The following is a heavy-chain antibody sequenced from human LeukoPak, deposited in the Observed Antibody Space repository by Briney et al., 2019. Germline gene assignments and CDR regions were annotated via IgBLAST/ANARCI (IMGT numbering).Heavy chain of an antibody. J-gene: IGHJ6*02. CDR1: GGSINSDY. V-gene: IGHV4-59*01. CDR2: MFYTGST. CDR3: ARVSVVYGMDV. Sequence: AETLSLTCSVSGGSINSDYWSWIRQCPGKGLEWIGYMFYTGSTNYNPSLKSRVTISLATSKTQFSLKLSSVTPADTAVYYCARVSVVYGMDVWGQGTTVT.